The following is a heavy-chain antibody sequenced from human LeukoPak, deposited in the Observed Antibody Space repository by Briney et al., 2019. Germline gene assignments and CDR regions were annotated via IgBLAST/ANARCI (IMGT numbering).Heavy chain of an antibody. J-gene: IGHJ4*02. CDR3: ARHKAGYFDY. CDR2: IYTSGST. CDR1: GGSISSYY. D-gene: IGHD6-13*01. V-gene: IGHV4-4*09. Sequence: PSETLSLTCTVSGGSISSYYWSWIRQPPGKGVEWIGYIYTSGSTNYNPSLKSRVTISVDTSKNLFSLKLSSVTAADTAVYYCARHKAGYFDYWGQGTLVTVSS.